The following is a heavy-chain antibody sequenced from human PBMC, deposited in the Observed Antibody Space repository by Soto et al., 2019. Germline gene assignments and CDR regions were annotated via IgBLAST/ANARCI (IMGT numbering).Heavy chain of an antibody. V-gene: IGHV5-51*01. CDR3: ARPLQASSSGTRGSWATPIYMSV. CDR1: GYCSSNSW. Sequence: GESLKISCRGSGYCSSNSWIGWVRQMPEKGLELMGVIYPGDTNNRDSPSFQGQVTISAETSIGTAYLQWSRLQAADTAMYYGARPLQASSSGTRGSWATPIYMSVRGHGTT. CDR2: IYPGDTNN. J-gene: IGHJ6*02. D-gene: IGHD1-26*01.